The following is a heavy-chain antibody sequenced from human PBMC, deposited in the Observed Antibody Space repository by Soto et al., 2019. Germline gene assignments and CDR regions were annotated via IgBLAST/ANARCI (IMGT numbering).Heavy chain of an antibody. CDR1: GGSFSGYY. V-gene: IGHV4-34*01. Sequence: SETLSLTCAVYGGSFSGYYWSWIRQPPGKGLEWIGEINHSGSTNYNPSLKSRATISVDTSKNQFSLKLRSVTAADTAVYYCARAHTLPYYYDSSGYYAAWGQRTMVTVSS. CDR2: INHSGST. CDR3: ARAHTLPYYYDSSGYYAA. J-gene: IGHJ5*02. D-gene: IGHD3-22*01.